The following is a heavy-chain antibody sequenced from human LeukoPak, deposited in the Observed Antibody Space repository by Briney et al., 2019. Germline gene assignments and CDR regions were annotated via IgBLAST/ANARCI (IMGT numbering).Heavy chain of an antibody. CDR1: GLTFRNYG. Sequence: GGSLRLPCAASGLTFRNYGMHWVRQAPGKGLEWVALISYDGSNKYYADSVKGRFTISRDNSKNTLYLQMNSLRTEDTAVYYCAKDRGRSYCSSTRCYTYGMDVWGQGTTVTVAS. CDR3: AKDRGRSYCSSTRCYTYGMDV. CDR2: ISYDGSNK. J-gene: IGHJ6*02. D-gene: IGHD2-2*01. V-gene: IGHV3-30*18.